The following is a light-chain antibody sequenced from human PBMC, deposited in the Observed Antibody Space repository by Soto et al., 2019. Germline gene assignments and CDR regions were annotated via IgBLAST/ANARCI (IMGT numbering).Light chain of an antibody. Sequence: QSALTQPASVSGSPGQSITISCTGTSSDVGGYNYVSWYQQHPGKAPKLLIYEVSNRPSGVSNRFSGSKSGNTASLTIPGLQAEDEADYYCSSYTRSSTPYVFGIGTKVTVL. J-gene: IGLJ1*01. CDR2: EVS. CDR3: SSYTRSSTPYV. CDR1: SSDVGGYNY. V-gene: IGLV2-14*01.